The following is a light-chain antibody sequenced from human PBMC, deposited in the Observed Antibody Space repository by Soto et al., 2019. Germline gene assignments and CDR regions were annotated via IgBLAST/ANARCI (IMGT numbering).Light chain of an antibody. CDR1: QSISIW. CDR2: GTS. CDR3: QHYNDYSWT. J-gene: IGKJ1*01. V-gene: IGKV1-5*03. Sequence: DIHMTQSPSTLSASVGDRVTITCRASQSISIWLAWYQQKPGRAPNLLIYGTSSLESGVPSRFSASRSGTEFTLTISSLQPDDFATYYCQHYNDYSWTFGQGTKVEIK.